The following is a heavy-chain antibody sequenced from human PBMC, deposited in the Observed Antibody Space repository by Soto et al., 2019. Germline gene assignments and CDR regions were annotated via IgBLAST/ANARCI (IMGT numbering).Heavy chain of an antibody. CDR2: IATYNSNK. Sequence: SVKVSCKTSGDTFTNFGLSWVRQAPGQGLEWMGWIATYNSNKNYAQKFQGRLTLTTDTSTSTGYMELKSLEYDDTAVYYCARVLRGVVNWFDPWGQGTLVTVSS. D-gene: IGHD3-10*01. V-gene: IGHV1-18*01. CDR3: ARVLRGVVNWFDP. J-gene: IGHJ5*02. CDR1: GDTFTNFG.